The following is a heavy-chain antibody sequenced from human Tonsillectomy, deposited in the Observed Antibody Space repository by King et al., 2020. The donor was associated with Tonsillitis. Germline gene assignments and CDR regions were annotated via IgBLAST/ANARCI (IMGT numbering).Heavy chain of an antibody. CDR2: IYSGGST. CDR3: AREADLVGVCSGGTCYDLAFDI. J-gene: IGHJ3*02. CDR1: GFTVSSNY. Sequence: VQLVESGGGLVQPGGSLRLSCAASGFTVSSNYMTWVRQAPGKGLEWVSVIYSGGSTYYADSVKGRFTISRDNSKNTLYLQMKSLRAEDTAVYYCAREADLVGVCSGGTCYDLAFDIWGQGTMVTVSS. D-gene: IGHD2-15*01. V-gene: IGHV3-66*01.